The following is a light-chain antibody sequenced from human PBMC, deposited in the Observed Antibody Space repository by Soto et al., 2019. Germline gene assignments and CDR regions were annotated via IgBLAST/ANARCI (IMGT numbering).Light chain of an antibody. Sequence: DIQMTQSPSTLSASVGDRVTITCRASQSISSWLAWYQQKPGKAPKLLIYDASSLESGVPSRFSGSGSGTEFTLTINSLQPDDFAPYYYQQYNSIHFTFGQGTKLEIK. CDR1: QSISSW. J-gene: IGKJ2*01. V-gene: IGKV1-5*01. CDR2: DAS. CDR3: QQYNSIHFT.